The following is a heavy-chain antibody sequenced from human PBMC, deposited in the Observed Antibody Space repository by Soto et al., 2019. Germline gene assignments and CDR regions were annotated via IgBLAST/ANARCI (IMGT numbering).Heavy chain of an antibody. V-gene: IGHV1-46*01. CDR2: INPSGGST. J-gene: IGHJ4*02. CDR3: ARGHFDSRGYSNALDY. D-gene: IGHD3-22*01. Sequence: GASVKVSCKASGYTFSSYYMHWVRQAPGQGLEWMGIINPSGGSTSYAQKFQGRVTMTTDMSKNHVSLILKSVNIADSAIYYCARGHFDSRGYSNALDYWGQGIQVTVSS. CDR1: GYTFSSYY.